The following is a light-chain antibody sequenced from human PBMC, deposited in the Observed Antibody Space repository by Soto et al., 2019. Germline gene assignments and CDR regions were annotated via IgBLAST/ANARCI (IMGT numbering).Light chain of an antibody. Sequence: EIVLTQSPGTLSLSPGDRATLSCRASQSVTANYLAWYQQKPGQAPRLLVYGASIRATGIPDSFSGSGYGTDFTLTISRLEPEDCAVYYCQQYSSAPVTFGQGTRLE. CDR1: QSVTANY. J-gene: IGKJ5*01. V-gene: IGKV3-20*01. CDR3: QQYSSAPVT. CDR2: GAS.